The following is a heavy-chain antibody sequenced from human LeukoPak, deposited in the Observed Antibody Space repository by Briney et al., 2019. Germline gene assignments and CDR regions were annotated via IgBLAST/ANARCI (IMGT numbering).Heavy chain of an antibody. CDR3: ARDPDGNSLLDY. CDR1: GFTFSTYW. J-gene: IGHJ4*02. V-gene: IGHV3-74*01. Sequence: PGGSLRLSCAVSGFTFSTYWMHWVRQAPGKGLVWVSRIDSDGRSPTYADSVKGRFTVSRDNAKNTLFLQMNSLRAEDTAVYYCARDPDGNSLLDYWGQGTLVTVSS. D-gene: IGHD5-24*01. CDR2: IDSDGRSP.